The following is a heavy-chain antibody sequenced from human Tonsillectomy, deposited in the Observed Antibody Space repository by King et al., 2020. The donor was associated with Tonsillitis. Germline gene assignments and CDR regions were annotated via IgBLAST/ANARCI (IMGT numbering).Heavy chain of an antibody. V-gene: IGHV4-39*01. D-gene: IGHD3-10*01. CDR1: GGSISSSNYY. Sequence: QLQDSGPGLVKPSETLSLTCTVSGGSISSSNYYWGWIRQQSPGKGLEWIGTIYYTGDTYYNPSLKSRVTISVDTSKNQFSLKLTSVTAADTALYYCATPDASGNWFDPWGQGTLVTVSS. CDR2: IYYTGDT. CDR3: ATPDASGNWFDP. J-gene: IGHJ5*02.